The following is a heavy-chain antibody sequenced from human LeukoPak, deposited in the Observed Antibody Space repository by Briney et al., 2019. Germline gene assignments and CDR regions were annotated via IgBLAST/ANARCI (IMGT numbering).Heavy chain of an antibody. D-gene: IGHD3-16*01. CDR1: GYTFTGYY. J-gene: IGHJ3*02. CDR2: INPNSGGT. V-gene: IGHV1-2*06. CDR3: ERDSIMILLDDALDI. Sequence: ASVKVSCKASGYTFTGYYMHWVRQAPGQGLEWMGRINPNSGGTNYAQKFQGRVTMTRDTSISTAYMELSRLRSDDSAVYYCERDSIMILLDDALDIWVQGTIVTVS.